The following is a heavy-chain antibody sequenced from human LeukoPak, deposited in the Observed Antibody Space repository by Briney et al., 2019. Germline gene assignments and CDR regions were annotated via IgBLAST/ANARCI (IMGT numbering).Heavy chain of an antibody. Sequence: RGSLRLSCAASGYTPSSYAMSWVCQALGKGLGCVSAISVSGGSTYYAHSVKGRFTISRDNSKNTLYLQMNCLRAEDTAVYYCARATPEDYWGQGNLVTVSS. V-gene: IGHV3-23*01. CDR2: ISVSGGST. CDR3: ARATPEDY. J-gene: IGHJ4*02. CDR1: GYTPSSYA.